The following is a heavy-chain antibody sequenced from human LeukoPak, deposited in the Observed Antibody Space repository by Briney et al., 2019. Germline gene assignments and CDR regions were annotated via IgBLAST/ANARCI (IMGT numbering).Heavy chain of an antibody. CDR2: IRFDGSNK. CDR3: AKLGYCSSTSCYGSDY. D-gene: IGHD2-2*01. V-gene: IGHV3-30*02. Sequence: PGGSLRLSCAASGFTFSSYGMHWVRQAPGKGLEWVAFIRFDGSNKYYADSVKGRFTISRDNSKNTLYLQLNSLRTEDTAVYYCAKLGYCSSTSCYGSDYWGQGTLVTVSS. J-gene: IGHJ4*02. CDR1: GFTFSSYG.